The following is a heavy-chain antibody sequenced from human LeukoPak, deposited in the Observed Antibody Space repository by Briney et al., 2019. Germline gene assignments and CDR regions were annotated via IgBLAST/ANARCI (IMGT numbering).Heavy chain of an antibody. V-gene: IGHV3-23*01. J-gene: IGHJ4*02. CDR3: AKDRKYGGNSRIPDY. CDR2: ISGSGGST. D-gene: IGHD4-23*01. CDR1: GFTFSSYS. Sequence: PGGSLRLSCAASGFTFSSYSMNWVRQAPGKGLEWVSAISGSGGSTYYADSVKGRFTISRDNSKNTLYLQMNSLRAEDTAVYYCAKDRKYGGNSRIPDYWGQGTLVTVSS.